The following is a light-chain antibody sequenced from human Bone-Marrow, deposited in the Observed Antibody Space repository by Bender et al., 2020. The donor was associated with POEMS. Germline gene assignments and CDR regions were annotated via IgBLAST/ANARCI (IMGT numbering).Light chain of an antibody. CDR1: KLGDKY. V-gene: IGLV3-1*01. CDR3: QVLDGSDDQV. J-gene: IGLJ3*02. CDR2: YDS. Sequence: SYELTQPPSVSVSPGQTASIICSGDKLGDKYASWYQQRPGQAPVLVITYDSDRPSGIPDRFSGSNSGNTATLTISRVEVGDEADYYCQVLDGSDDQVFGGGTKLTVL.